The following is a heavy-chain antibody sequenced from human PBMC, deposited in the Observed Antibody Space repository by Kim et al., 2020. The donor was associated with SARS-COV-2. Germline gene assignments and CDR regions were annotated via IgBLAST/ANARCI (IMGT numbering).Heavy chain of an antibody. CDR2: INWNGGST. Sequence: GGSLRLSCAASGFTFDDYGMSWVRQAPGKGLEWVSGINWNGGSTGYADSVKGRFTISRDNAKNSLYLQMNSLRAEDTALYHCARDFDSSGMTPWNWFDPWGQGTLVTVSS. J-gene: IGHJ5*02. V-gene: IGHV3-20*01. CDR1: GFTFDDYG. D-gene: IGHD3-22*01. CDR3: ARDFDSSGMTPWNWFDP.